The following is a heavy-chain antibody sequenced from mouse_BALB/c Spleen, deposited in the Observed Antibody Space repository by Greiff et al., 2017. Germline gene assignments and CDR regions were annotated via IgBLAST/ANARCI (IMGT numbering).Heavy chain of an antibody. J-gene: IGHJ2*01. D-gene: IGHD3-3*01. CDR3: ARSGLLLDY. Sequence: LQQSGAELVKPGASVKMSCKASGYTFTSYNMHWVKQTPGQGLEWIGAIYPGNGDTSYNQKFKGKATLTADKSSSTAYMQLSSLTSEDSAVYYCARSGLLLDYWGQGTTLTVSS. V-gene: IGHV1-12*01. CDR2: IYPGNGDT. CDR1: GYTFTSYN.